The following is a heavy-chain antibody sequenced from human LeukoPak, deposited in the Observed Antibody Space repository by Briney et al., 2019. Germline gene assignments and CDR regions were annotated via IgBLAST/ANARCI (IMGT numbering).Heavy chain of an antibody. CDR2: INNSGST. CDR1: GGSFSGYY. Sequence: SETLSLTCAVYGGSFSGYYWSWIRQPPGKGLGWIGEINNSGSTNYNPSLKSRITISVDTSKNQFSLKLSSVTAADTAVYYCARGFYYSSHYGGHAYFDYWGQGTLVTVSS. D-gene: IGHD4-23*01. V-gene: IGHV4-34*01. CDR3: ARGFYYSSHYGGHAYFDY. J-gene: IGHJ4*02.